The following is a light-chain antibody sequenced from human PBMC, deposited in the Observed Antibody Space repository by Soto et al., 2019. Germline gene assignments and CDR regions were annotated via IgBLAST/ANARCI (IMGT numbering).Light chain of an antibody. CDR3: ATWDDRLTAWV. CDR2: YNH. CDR1: NSNIGSNA. V-gene: IGLV1-36*01. J-gene: IGLJ3*02. Sequence: QSVLTQSPSVSGAPRQSVNISCSGNNSNIGSNAVHWYQQLPGKAPKLLMYYNHMLPSGVSDRFSGSKSGTSASLAISGLQSEDEGDYYCATWDDRLTAWVFGGGTKLTVL.